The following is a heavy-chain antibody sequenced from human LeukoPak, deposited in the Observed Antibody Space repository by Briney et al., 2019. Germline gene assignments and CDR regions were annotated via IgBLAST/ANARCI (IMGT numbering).Heavy chain of an antibody. J-gene: IGHJ6*04. CDR2: IDPSDSYA. Sequence: GESLRISCEGSGYRFTSYWTAWVRQTPGKGLEWMGRIDPSDSYAKYSPSFQGHVTISADKSISTAYLQWSSLQASDTAMYYCATSMTATFSPGVDVWGEGTTVTVSS. V-gene: IGHV5-10-1*01. CDR1: GYRFTSYW. D-gene: IGHD2-21*02. CDR3: ATSMTATFSPGVDV.